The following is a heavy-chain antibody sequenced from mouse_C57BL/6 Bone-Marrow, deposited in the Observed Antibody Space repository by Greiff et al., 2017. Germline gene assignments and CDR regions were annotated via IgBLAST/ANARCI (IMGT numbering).Heavy chain of an antibody. Sequence: QVQLQQPGPELVKPGASVKLSCKASGYTFTSYCMHWVKQRPGQGLEWIGNINPSNGGTNYNEKFKSKATLTVDKSSSTAYMQLSSLTSEDSAVYSCARSDDGSSFDYWGQGTTLTVSS. CDR3: ARSDDGSSFDY. CDR1: GYTFTSYC. V-gene: IGHV1-53*01. CDR2: INPSNGGT. J-gene: IGHJ2*01. D-gene: IGHD1-1*01.